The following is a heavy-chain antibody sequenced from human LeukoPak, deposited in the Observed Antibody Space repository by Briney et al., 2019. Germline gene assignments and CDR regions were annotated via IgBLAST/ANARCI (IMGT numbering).Heavy chain of an antibody. Sequence: SETLSLTCTVSGGSISSYYWSWIRQPAGKGLEWIGRIYTSGSTNYNPSLKSRVTMSVDTSKNQFSLKLSSVTAADTAVYYCARYSFWSYYDYVWGSYARHWAFDIWGQGTMVTVSS. CDR1: GGSISSYY. D-gene: IGHD3-16*01. J-gene: IGHJ3*02. CDR2: IYTSGST. CDR3: ARYSFWSYYDYVWGSYARHWAFDI. V-gene: IGHV4-4*07.